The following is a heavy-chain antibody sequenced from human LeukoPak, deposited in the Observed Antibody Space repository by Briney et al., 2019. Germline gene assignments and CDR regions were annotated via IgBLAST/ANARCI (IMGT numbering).Heavy chain of an antibody. CDR2: ISSSGSTI. J-gene: IGHJ4*02. D-gene: IGHD6-13*01. CDR3: AKDQYSSSWYYFDY. CDR1: GFTFSDYY. V-gene: IGHV3-11*01. Sequence: GGSLRLSCAASGFTFSDYYMSWIRQAPGKGLEWVSYISSSGSTIYYADSVKGRFTISRDNSKNTLYLQMNSLRAEDTAVYYCAKDQYSSSWYYFDYWGQGTLVTVSS.